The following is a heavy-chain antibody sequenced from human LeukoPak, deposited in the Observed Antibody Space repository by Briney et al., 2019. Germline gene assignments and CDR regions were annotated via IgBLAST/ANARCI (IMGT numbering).Heavy chain of an antibody. CDR3: AKDHVVGATYYFDY. CDR2: IRQDGSEK. CDR1: GFTFIGYW. J-gene: IGHJ4*02. Sequence: GGSLRLSCTTSGFTFIGYWMSWVRQAPGKGLEWVANIRQDGSEKYYVDSVKGRFTISRDNAKNSLYLQMNSLRAEDTAVYYCAKDHVVGATYYFDYWGQGTLVTVSS. D-gene: IGHD1-26*01. V-gene: IGHV3-7*01.